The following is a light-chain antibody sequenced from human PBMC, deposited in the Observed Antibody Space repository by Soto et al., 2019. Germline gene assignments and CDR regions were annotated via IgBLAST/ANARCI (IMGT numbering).Light chain of an antibody. V-gene: IGKV3-11*01. J-gene: IGKJ4*01. CDR2: DAS. CDR1: QSVRSF. CDR3: QQRSSWPPALS. Sequence: EIVLTQSPATLSLSPGERATLSCRASQSVRSFLAWYQQKPGQAPRLLIYDASNRATGVPGRFSGSGSGTDFTLTISSLEPEGFAVYYCQQRSSWPPALSFGGGTKVE.